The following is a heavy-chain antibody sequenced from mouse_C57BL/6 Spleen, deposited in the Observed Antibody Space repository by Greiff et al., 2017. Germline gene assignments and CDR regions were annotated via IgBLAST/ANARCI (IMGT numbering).Heavy chain of an antibody. D-gene: IGHD1-1*01. CDR3: ARVGAYDFDC. CDR2: IYPSDSYT. J-gene: IGHJ2*01. CDR1: GYTFTSYW. V-gene: IGHV1-59*01. Sequence: VQLQQSGPELVRPGPSVKLSCKASGYTFTSYWMHWVKQRPGQGLEWIGVIYPSDSYTNYNQKFKGKATLTVDTSSSTAYLQLSSLTSEVSAGYYCARVGAYDFDCWGQGTTLTVSS.